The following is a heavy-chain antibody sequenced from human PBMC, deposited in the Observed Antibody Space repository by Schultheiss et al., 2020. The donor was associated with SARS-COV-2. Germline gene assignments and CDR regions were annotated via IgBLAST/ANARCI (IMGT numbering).Heavy chain of an antibody. CDR1: GGSFSGYY. J-gene: IGHJ6*03. Sequence: SETLSLTCAVYGGSFSGYYWSWIRQPPGKGLEWIGYIYYSGSTYYNPSLKSRVTMSVDTSKNQFSLKLSSVTAADTAVYYCARGAKCYDFWSGYYGDYYYYYMDVWGKGTTVTVSS. CDR3: ARGAKCYDFWSGYYGDYYYYYMDV. D-gene: IGHD3-3*01. CDR2: IYYSGST. V-gene: IGHV4-59*08.